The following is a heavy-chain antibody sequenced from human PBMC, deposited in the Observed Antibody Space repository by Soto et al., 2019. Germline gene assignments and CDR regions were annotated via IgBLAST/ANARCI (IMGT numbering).Heavy chain of an antibody. CDR1: GGTFSSYA. CDR2: IIPIFGTA. V-gene: IGHV1-69*06. Sequence: SVKISCKASGGTFSSYAISWVRQAPGQGLEWMGGIIPIFGTANYAQKFQGRVTITADKSTSTAYMELSSLRSEDTAVYYCARDHYDFWSGQPLFDGMDVWGQGTTVTVSS. D-gene: IGHD3-3*01. CDR3: ARDHYDFWSGQPLFDGMDV. J-gene: IGHJ6*02.